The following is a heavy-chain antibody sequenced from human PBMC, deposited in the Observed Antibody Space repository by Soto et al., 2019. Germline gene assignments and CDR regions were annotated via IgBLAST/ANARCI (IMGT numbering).Heavy chain of an antibody. CDR2: ISAYNGST. J-gene: IGHJ4*02. V-gene: IGHV1-18*04. CDR3: ARVASLWSGSDY. CDR1: GYIFTNYY. D-gene: IGHD3-3*01. Sequence: ASVKVSCKASGYIFTNYYIHWVRQAPGQGLEWMGWISAYNGSTNYAQKLQGRVTMTTDTSTSTAYMELRSLRSDDTAVYYCARVASLWSGSDYWGQGTLVTAPQ.